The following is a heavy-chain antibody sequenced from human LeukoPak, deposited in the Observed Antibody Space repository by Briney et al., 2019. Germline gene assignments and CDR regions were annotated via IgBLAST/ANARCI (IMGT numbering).Heavy chain of an antibody. Sequence: SETLSLTCTVSGGSISNYYWSWIRQPPGKGLEWIGRIYTSGSTNYNPSLKSRITMSVDTSKNQFSLKRTSVTAADTAVYYWAREPQLMGADYWGQGTLVTVSS. J-gene: IGHJ4*02. CDR3: AREPQLMGADY. V-gene: IGHV4-4*07. D-gene: IGHD2-8*01. CDR2: IYTSGST. CDR1: GGSISNYY.